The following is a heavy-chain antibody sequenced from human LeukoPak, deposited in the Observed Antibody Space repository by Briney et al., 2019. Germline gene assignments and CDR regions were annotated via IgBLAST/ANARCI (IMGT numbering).Heavy chain of an antibody. J-gene: IGHJ4*02. D-gene: IGHD3-22*01. V-gene: IGHV3-23*01. CDR1: GFTFSRSA. CDR3: AKDGLYYDGSEHVYYFDS. CDR2: ISYSGGAT. Sequence: GGALRLSCAASGFTFSRSAMTWVRQGPGTGLEFVASISYSGGATYYADSVKGRFTISRDNSKNTLYLQMNSLRAEDTALYYCAKDGLYYDGSEHVYYFDSWGQGTLVTVSS.